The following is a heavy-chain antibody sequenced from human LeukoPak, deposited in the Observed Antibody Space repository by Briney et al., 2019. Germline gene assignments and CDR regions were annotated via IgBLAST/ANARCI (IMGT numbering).Heavy chain of an antibody. CDR2: IYYSGGT. J-gene: IGHJ3*02. D-gene: IGHD3-22*01. V-gene: IGHV4-59*01. Sequence: PSETLSLTCTVSGGSISSYYWSWIRQPPGKGLEWIGYIYYSGGTNYNPSLKSRVTISVDTSKNQFSLKLSSVTAADTAVYYCARTTMSPNTFDIWGQGTMVTVSS. CDR1: GGSISSYY. CDR3: ARTTMSPNTFDI.